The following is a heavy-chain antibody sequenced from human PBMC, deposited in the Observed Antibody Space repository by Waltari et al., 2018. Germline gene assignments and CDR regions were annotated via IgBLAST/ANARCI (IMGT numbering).Heavy chain of an antibody. Sequence: EVQLVESGGGLIQPGGSLRLSCAASGFTVSSNYMSWVRQAQGKGLEWVSVIYSGGSTYYADSVKGRFTISRDNSKNTLYLQMNSLRAEDTAVYYCARGLSKVGRYYYYYGMDVWGQGTTVTVSS. CDR3: ARGLSKVGRYYYYYGMDV. D-gene: IGHD1-26*01. V-gene: IGHV3-53*01. J-gene: IGHJ6*02. CDR1: GFTVSSNY. CDR2: IYSGGST.